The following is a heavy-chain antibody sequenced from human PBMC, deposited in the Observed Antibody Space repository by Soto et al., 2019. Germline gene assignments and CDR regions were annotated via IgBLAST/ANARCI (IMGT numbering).Heavy chain of an antibody. J-gene: IGHJ4*02. V-gene: IGHV4-4*02. CDR1: GGSISSSNW. CDR2: IYHSGST. D-gene: IGHD3-22*01. Sequence: SETLSLTCAVSGGSISSSNWWSWVRQPPGKGLEWIGEIYHSGSTNYNPSLKSRVTISVDKSKNQFSLKLSSVTAADTAVYYCARDGGYYDSSGYSFDYWGQGTLVTGSS. CDR3: ARDGGYYDSSGYSFDY.